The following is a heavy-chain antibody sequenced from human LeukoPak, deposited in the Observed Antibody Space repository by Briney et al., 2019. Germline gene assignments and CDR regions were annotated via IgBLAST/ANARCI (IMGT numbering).Heavy chain of an antibody. V-gene: IGHV4-59*01. CDR2: IGYSGNT. D-gene: IGHD2-2*01. CDR1: GCSISSDY. J-gene: IGHJ3*02. Sequence: SETLALTCTVSGCSISSDYRSWIRQPPGKGLEWIWFIGYSGNTNYHPSLKSRVTISVDTSTNHVYMELRCVTADGQAVVYWCSSNYNPSHKSQVTVSVDTSTYQFSLKLSSVTATYTAVYYCARDRVTIFGGRDAFDIWGQGTMVTVSS. CDR3: CSSNYNPSHKSQVTVSVDTSTYQFSLKLSSVTATYTAVYYCARDRVTIFGGRDAFDI.